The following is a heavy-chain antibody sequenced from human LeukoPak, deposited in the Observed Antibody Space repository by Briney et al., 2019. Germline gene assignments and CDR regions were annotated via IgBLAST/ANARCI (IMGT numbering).Heavy chain of an antibody. Sequence: SETLSLTCTVSGGSISSYYWSWIRQPPGKGLEWIGYIYYSGSADYNPSLKSRVTISVDTSKNHFSLKLSSVTAADTAVYYCAREGYDSGGYCSPGYYYYYMDVWGKGTTVTVSS. CDR3: AREGYDSGGYCSPGYYYYYMDV. V-gene: IGHV4-59*01. CDR2: IYYSGSA. CDR1: GGSISSYY. J-gene: IGHJ6*03. D-gene: IGHD3-22*01.